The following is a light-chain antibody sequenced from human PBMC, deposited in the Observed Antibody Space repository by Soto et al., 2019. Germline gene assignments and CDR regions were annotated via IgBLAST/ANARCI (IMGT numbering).Light chain of an antibody. Sequence: EIVLTQSPATLSLSPGERATLSCRASQSVSNYLAWYQQKPGQAPRLLIYAASNRATGIPASFSGSGSGTDFTLTITGLEPEDFAVYYCQQRSNWPLLTFGGGTEVEIK. CDR1: QSVSNY. CDR2: AAS. CDR3: QQRSNWPLLT. V-gene: IGKV3-11*01. J-gene: IGKJ4*01.